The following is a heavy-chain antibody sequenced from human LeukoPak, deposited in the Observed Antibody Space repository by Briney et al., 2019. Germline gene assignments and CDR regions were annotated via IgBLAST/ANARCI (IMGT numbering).Heavy chain of an antibody. CDR3: AREEDIVVVPAAMHY. CDR1: GFTFSSYW. Sequence: GGSLRLSCAASGFTFSSYWMSWVRQAPGKGLEWVANIKQDGSGKYYVDSVKGRFTISRDNAKNSLYLQMNSLRAEDTAVYYCAREEDIVVVPAAMHYWGRGTLVTVSS. V-gene: IGHV3-7*03. CDR2: IKQDGSGK. J-gene: IGHJ4*02. D-gene: IGHD2-2*01.